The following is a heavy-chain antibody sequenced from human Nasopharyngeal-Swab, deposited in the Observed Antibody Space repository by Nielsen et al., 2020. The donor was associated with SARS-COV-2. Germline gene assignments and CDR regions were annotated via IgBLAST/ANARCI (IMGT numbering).Heavy chain of an antibody. D-gene: IGHD4-17*01. CDR2: IYPGDSDT. CDR3: ARLVSTTVTTTYFDY. Sequence: KVSCKGSGYSFTSYWIGWVRQMPGKGLEWMGIIYPGDSDTRYSSSFQGQVTISADKSISTAYLQWSSLKASDTAMYYCARLVSTTVTTTYFDYWGQGTLVTVSS. V-gene: IGHV5-51*01. CDR1: GYSFTSYW. J-gene: IGHJ4*02.